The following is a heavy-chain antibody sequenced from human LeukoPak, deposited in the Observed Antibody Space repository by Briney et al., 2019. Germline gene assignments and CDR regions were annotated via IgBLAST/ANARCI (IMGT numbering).Heavy chain of an antibody. Sequence: GESLKISCKGSGYSFTNYWIGWVRQMPGKGLERMGIIYPGDSETRYSPSFQGHVTISVDKSISTAYLQWSRLKASDTAMYYCARRPGLVHSFDYWGQGTLVTVSS. CDR1: GYSFTNYW. V-gene: IGHV5-51*01. CDR2: IYPGDSET. J-gene: IGHJ4*02. D-gene: IGHD3-9*01. CDR3: ARRPGLVHSFDY.